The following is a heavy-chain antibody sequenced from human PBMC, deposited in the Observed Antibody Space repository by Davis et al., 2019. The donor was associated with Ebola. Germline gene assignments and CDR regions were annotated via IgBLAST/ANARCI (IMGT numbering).Heavy chain of an antibody. V-gene: IGHV3-30-3*01. Sequence: PAGSLTLSCAASGFTFSSYAMHWVRQAPGKGLEWVAVISYDGSNKYYADSVKGRFTISRDNAKNSLYLQMNSLRAEDTAVYYCARGGDIVVVPAAIPLYYYYYYMDVWGKGTTVTVSS. D-gene: IGHD2-2*02. CDR3: ARGGDIVVVPAAIPLYYYYYYMDV. CDR1: GFTFSSYA. J-gene: IGHJ6*03. CDR2: ISYDGSNK.